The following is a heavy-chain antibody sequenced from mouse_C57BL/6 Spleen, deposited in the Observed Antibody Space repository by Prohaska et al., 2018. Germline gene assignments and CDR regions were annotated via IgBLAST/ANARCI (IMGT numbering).Heavy chain of an antibody. CDR1: GFTFSGFW. CDR3: MRYGSNYWYLDV. D-gene: IGHD1-1*01. CDR2: INSDGSSI. J-gene: IGHJ1*03. V-gene: IGHV11-2*01. Sequence: EVQLLETGGGLVQPGGSRGLSCEGSGFTFSGFWMSWVRQTHGKTLEWNGDINSDGSSINYAPSRKDRFTIFRDNDKSTLYLQMSNVRSEDTATYVCMRYGSNYWYLDVGGTGTTVTVSS.